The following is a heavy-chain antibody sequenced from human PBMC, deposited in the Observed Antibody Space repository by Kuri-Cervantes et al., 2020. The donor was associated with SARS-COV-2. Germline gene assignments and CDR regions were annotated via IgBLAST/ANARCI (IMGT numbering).Heavy chain of an antibody. CDR2: IKQDGSEK. Sequence: GGSLRLSCAASAFTFSSHWMSWVRQAPGKGLEWVANIKQDGSEKYYVDSVKGRLTISRDNAKNSLYLQMNSLRAEDTAIYYCASSGNWNDDFDYWGQGTLVTVSS. CDR3: ASSGNWNDDFDY. V-gene: IGHV3-7*01. CDR1: AFTFSSHW. D-gene: IGHD1-1*01. J-gene: IGHJ4*02.